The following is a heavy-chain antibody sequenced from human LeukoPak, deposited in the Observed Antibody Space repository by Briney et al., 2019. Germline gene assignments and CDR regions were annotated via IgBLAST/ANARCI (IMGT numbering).Heavy chain of an antibody. D-gene: IGHD5-24*01. Sequence: GGSLTLSCATPGFRFTNNGTHWLRQAPGKGLDWVSVIWFDGRYKYYSDSVNGRFTISRDNSKNALYLQMDSLRAEDTAIYYSAKVLQYTASTGRGLDSWGQGTLVTVSS. CDR3: AKVLQYTASTGRGLDS. J-gene: IGHJ4*03. CDR1: GFRFTNNG. V-gene: IGHV3-33*06. CDR2: IWFDGRYK.